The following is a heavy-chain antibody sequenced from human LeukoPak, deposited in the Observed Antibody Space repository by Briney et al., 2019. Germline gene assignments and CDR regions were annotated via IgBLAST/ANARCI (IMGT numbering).Heavy chain of an antibody. J-gene: IGHJ6*03. Sequence: GGSLRLSCAASGFTFSSYAMHWVRQAPGKGPEWVAVISYDGSNKYYADSVKGRFTISRDNSKNTLYLQMNSLRAEDTAVYYCAKGGGYSYENYYFYMDVWGKGTTVTVSS. CDR2: ISYDGSNK. V-gene: IGHV3-30-3*01. CDR1: GFTFSSYA. D-gene: IGHD5-18*01. CDR3: AKGGGYSYENYYFYMDV.